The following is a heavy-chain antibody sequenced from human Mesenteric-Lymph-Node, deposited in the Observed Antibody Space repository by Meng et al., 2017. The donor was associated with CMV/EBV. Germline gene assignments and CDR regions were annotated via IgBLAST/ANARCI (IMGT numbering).Heavy chain of an antibody. V-gene: IGHV3-20*01. Sequence: GESLKISCAASGFTFDNYPMHWVRQVPGKGLEWVSFLTWDGHIVDYADSVKGRFTISRDNAKNSLYLQMNSLRAEDTALYHCARSRIAAAGAYYYYYGMDVWGQGTTVTVSS. J-gene: IGHJ6*02. CDR1: GFTFDNYP. D-gene: IGHD6-13*01. CDR2: LTWDGHIV. CDR3: ARSRIAAAGAYYYYYGMDV.